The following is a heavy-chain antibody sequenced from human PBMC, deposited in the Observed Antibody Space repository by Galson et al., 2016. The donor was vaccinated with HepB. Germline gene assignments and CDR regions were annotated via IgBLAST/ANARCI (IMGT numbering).Heavy chain of an antibody. V-gene: IGHV3-33*01. D-gene: IGHD2-8*01. J-gene: IGHJ4*02. Sequence: SLRLSCAASGFTFSRYAMQWVRQAPGKGLERLAGLWYDGSNEYYVDSVKGRFTIPRDNSKNTLYLQMNSLRAEDTAVYYCARRQNGVIDYWGQGTLVTVSS. CDR1: GFTFSRYA. CDR2: LWYDGSNE. CDR3: ARRQNGVIDY.